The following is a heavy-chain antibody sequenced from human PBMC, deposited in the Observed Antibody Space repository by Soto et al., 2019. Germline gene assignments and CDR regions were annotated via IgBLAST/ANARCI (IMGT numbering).Heavy chain of an antibody. J-gene: IGHJ6*02. CDR2: ISGSGGST. D-gene: IGHD3-10*01. CDR1: GFTFSSYA. V-gene: IGHV3-23*01. CDR3: AKDGRQGEYYGSGSYMGYYYYGMDV. Sequence: EVQLLESGGGLVQPGGSLRLSCAASGFTFSSYAMSWVRQAPGKGLEWVSAISGSGGSTYYADSVKGRFTISRDNSKNTLYLQMNSLRAEDTAVYYCAKDGRQGEYYGSGSYMGYYYYGMDVWGQGTTVTVSS.